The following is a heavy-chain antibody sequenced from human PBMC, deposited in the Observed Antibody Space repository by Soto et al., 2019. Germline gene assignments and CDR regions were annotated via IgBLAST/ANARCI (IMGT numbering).Heavy chain of an antibody. Sequence: SSETLSLTCTVSGGSISSSSYYWGWIRQPPGKGLEWIGSINHSGSTNYNPSLKSRVTISVDTSKNQFSLKLSSVTAADTAVYYCARGPEYTFLYSSGGVTNFDYWGQGTLVTVSS. J-gene: IGHJ4*02. V-gene: IGHV4-39*07. CDR1: GGSISSSSYY. CDR3: ARGPEYTFLYSSGGVTNFDY. CDR2: INHSGST. D-gene: IGHD6-19*01.